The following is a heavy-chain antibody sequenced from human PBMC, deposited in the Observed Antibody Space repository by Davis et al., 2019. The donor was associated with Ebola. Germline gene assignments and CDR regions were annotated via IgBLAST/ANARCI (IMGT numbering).Heavy chain of an antibody. CDR2: IYPGDSDT. Sequence: GESLKISCQGSGYSFTSYWIGWVRQMPGKGLEWMGIIYPGDSDTRYSPSFQGQVTISADKSISTAYLQWSSLKASDTAMYYCARHKYQGQVEYYGMDVWGQGTTVTVSS. CDR3: ARHKYQGQVEYYGMDV. V-gene: IGHV5-51*01. CDR1: GYSFTSYW. J-gene: IGHJ6*02. D-gene: IGHD1-1*01.